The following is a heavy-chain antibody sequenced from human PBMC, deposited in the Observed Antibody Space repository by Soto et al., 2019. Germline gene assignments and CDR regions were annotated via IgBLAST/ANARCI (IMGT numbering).Heavy chain of an antibody. V-gene: IGHV1-46*01. Sequence: GASLKVYCKASGYAFTGYYVRWVRKAPGQGLEWMGIINPSGGSTSYAQKFQGRVTMTSDTSTSTGYMELSSLRSEDTAVYYCARGVDSSGYYLLWGQGTLVTVSS. CDR2: INPSGGST. CDR1: GYAFTGYY. D-gene: IGHD3-22*01. J-gene: IGHJ4*02. CDR3: ARGVDSSGYYLL.